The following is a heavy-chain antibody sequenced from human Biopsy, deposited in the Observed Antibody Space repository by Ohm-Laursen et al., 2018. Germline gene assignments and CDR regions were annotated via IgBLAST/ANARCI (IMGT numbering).Heavy chain of an antibody. J-gene: IGHJ4*02. CDR3: ARVVGAATGFDQ. CDR1: GGSISGYY. V-gene: IGHV4-59*01. D-gene: IGHD1-26*01. Sequence: GTLSFTCSVSGGSISGYYWNWIRQSPGKGLEWIGYIWSSGTTDYNPSLQSRVSMSLELSTDQFSLKVDSVTAADTAVYYCARVVGAATGFDQWGQGIPVTVSS. CDR2: IWSSGTT.